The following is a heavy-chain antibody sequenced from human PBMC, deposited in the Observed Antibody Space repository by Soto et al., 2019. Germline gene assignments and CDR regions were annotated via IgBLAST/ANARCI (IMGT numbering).Heavy chain of an antibody. V-gene: IGHV1-69*01. J-gene: IGHJ4*02. CDR2: IIPIFGTS. Sequence: QVQLVQSGAEVKKPGSSVKVSCKASGGTFSSYAVTWVRQAPGQGLEWMGGIIPIFGTSNYAQKFQGRVTITADESTNTAYMALNNLRSEDTAVYYCARPHVGGSYYVTFDYWGQGTLVTVSS. CDR3: ARPHVGGSYYVTFDY. D-gene: IGHD1-26*01. CDR1: GGTFSSYA.